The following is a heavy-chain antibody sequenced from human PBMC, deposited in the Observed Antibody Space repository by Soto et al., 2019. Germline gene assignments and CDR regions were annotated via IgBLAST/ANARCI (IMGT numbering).Heavy chain of an antibody. Sequence: QVQLVESGGGVVQPGRSLRFSCAASGFSFSSYGMHWVRQAPGKGLEWVAGISYDGNRKNYADSVKDRFTISRDNSKNTVYLQMNSLRPEETAVFYCAKDTYYHDSSGYYIFDYWGQGTLVTVSS. V-gene: IGHV3-30*18. J-gene: IGHJ4*02. CDR3: AKDTYYHDSSGYYIFDY. CDR1: GFSFSSYG. D-gene: IGHD3-22*01. CDR2: ISYDGNRK.